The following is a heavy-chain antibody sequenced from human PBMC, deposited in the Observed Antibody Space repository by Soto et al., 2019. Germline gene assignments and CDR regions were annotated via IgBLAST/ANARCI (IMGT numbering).Heavy chain of an antibody. J-gene: IGHJ4*02. CDR3: ARSGDNYNLLDY. D-gene: IGHD1-1*01. CDR2: SSDSGTFT. Sequence: QVPLVESGGGLVKPGGSLRLSCAASGFTFSDYYMSWIRQAPGKRLEWLSYSSDSGTFTRYADSVKGRFSISRDNAKNSLYLQINSLRGEDTAIYYCARSGDNYNLLDYWGQGTPGTVSS. V-gene: IGHV3-11*06. CDR1: GFTFSDYY.